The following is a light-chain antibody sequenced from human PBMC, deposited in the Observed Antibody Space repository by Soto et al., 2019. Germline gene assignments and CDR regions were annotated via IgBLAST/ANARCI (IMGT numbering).Light chain of an antibody. J-gene: IGKJ4*01. V-gene: IGKV3D-15*01. CDR2: GAS. Sequence: EIVMTQTPATLSVSPGEGATLSCRASQSISPSLAWYQQKPGQAPRLLIDGASSRATGIPARFSGSGSGTEFTLTISSRQSEDCAVESCQQYHDWPATFGGGTRVEVK. CDR1: QSISPS. CDR3: QQYHDWPAT.